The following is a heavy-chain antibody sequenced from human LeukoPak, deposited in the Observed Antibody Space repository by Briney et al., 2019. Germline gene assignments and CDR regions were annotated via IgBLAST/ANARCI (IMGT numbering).Heavy chain of an antibody. CDR3: AATGSISMSVVSRGFEI. Sequence: PGGSLRLSCAASGFIVSNYGMNWVRQAPGKGLEWVSGIASSSDRTYYVDSVKGRFTISRDNSKNTVYLQMNSLRAEDTAVYYCAATGSISMSVVSRGFEIWGQGTMVTVSS. CDR1: GFIVSNYG. V-gene: IGHV3-23*01. CDR2: IASSSDRT. D-gene: IGHD3-22*01. J-gene: IGHJ3*02.